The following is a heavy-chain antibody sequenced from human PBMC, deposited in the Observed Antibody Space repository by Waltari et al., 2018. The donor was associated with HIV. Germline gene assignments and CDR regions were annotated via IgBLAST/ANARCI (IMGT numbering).Heavy chain of an antibody. CDR2: INPNSGGT. D-gene: IGHD6-19*01. CDR3: ARVRRWRGAVAGRGGEEGMDV. CDR1: GYTFTGYY. J-gene: IGHJ6*02. Sequence: QVQLVQSGAEVKKPGASVKVSCKASGYTFTGYYMHWVRQAPGQGLEWMGRINPNSGGTNYAQKFQGRVTMTRDTSISTAYMELSRLRSDDTAVYYCARVRRWRGAVAGRGGEEGMDVWGQGTTVTVSS. V-gene: IGHV1-2*06.